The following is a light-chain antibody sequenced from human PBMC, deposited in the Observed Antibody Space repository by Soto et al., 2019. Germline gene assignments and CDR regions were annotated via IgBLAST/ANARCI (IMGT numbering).Light chain of an antibody. CDR1: QGISNW. Sequence: DIQMTQSPSSVSASVGDRVTITCRASQGISNWLAWYQQKPGKAHQLLIYAAFNLQSGVPSRFSGSGSGTDFSLTISGLHPEDVATYYCQQAKSFPWMFGQGTTVEIK. J-gene: IGKJ1*01. CDR2: AAF. V-gene: IGKV1-12*01. CDR3: QQAKSFPWM.